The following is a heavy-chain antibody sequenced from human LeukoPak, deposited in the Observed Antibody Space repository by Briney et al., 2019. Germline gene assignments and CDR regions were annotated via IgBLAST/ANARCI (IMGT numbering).Heavy chain of an antibody. Sequence: PGGSLRLSCAASGFTFSSYWMSWVRQAPGKGLEWVANIRQDGSEKYYVDSVKGRFTISRDNAKNSLYLQMNSLRAEDTAVYYCARGRGVSYFDYWGQGTLVTVSS. D-gene: IGHD5/OR15-5a*01. CDR1: GFTFSSYW. V-gene: IGHV3-7*01. CDR2: IRQDGSEK. J-gene: IGHJ4*02. CDR3: ARGRGVSYFDY.